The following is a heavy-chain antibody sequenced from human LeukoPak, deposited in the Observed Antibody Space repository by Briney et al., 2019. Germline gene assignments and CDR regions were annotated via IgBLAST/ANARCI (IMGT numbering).Heavy chain of an antibody. V-gene: IGHV3-23*01. CDR1: GFTFSNSG. CDR3: AKDRVTMVRGVTDFDY. Sequence: GSLRLSCATSGFTFSNSGMSWVRQAPGKGLEWVSAISGSGGSTYYADSVKGRFTISRDNSKNTLYLQMNSLRAEDTAVYYCAKDRVTMVRGVTDFDYWGQGTLVTVSS. D-gene: IGHD3-10*01. CDR2: ISGSGGST. J-gene: IGHJ4*02.